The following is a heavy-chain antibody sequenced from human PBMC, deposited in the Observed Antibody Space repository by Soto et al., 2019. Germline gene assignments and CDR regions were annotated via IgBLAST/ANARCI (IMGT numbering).Heavy chain of an antibody. CDR1: GGSISSYY. D-gene: IGHD1-26*01. CDR2: IYYSGST. CDR3: ARGEDHSFPDH. V-gene: IGHV4-59*01. Sequence: SETLSLTCTVSGGSISSYYWSWIRQPPGKGLEWIGYIYYSGSTNYTPSLKSRVTISVDTSKNQFSLQLSSVTAADTAVYYCARGEDHSFPDHWGQGTLITAPQ. J-gene: IGHJ4*02.